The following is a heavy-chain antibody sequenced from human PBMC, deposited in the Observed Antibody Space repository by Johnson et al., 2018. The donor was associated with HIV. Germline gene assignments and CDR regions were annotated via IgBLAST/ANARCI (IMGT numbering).Heavy chain of an antibody. CDR3: AKGLRYFDWLGANDACDI. CDR1: GLTVRSNY. D-gene: IGHD3-9*01. J-gene: IGHJ3*02. V-gene: IGHV3-66*01. CDR2: IYSGGST. Sequence: VQLVESGGGVVQPGRSLRLSCAASGLTVRSNYMSWVRQAPGKGLEWVSLIYSGGSTYYADSVKGRFTISRDNSKRTLYLQMNSLRAEDTAVYYCAKGLRYFDWLGANDACDIWGQGTMVTVSS.